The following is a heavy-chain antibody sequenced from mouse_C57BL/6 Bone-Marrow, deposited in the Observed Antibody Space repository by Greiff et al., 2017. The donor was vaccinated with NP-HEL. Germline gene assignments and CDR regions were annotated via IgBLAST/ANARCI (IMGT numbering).Heavy chain of an antibody. V-gene: IGHV3-6*01. Sequence: EVKLLESGPGLVKPSQSLSLTCSVTGYSFTSGYFWYLIRQSPGNILEWMGYISYDGSNNYNQSLKNRITITRDTSENQFFLKLNSETTEDTATYYCASVRVYYDLYSFDYWGQGTTLTVSS. CDR3: ASVRVYYDLYSFDY. D-gene: IGHD1-1*01. CDR2: ISYDGSN. J-gene: IGHJ2*01. CDR1: GYSFTSGYF.